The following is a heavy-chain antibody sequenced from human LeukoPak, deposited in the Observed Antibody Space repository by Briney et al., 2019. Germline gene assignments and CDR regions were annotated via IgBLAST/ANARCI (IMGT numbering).Heavy chain of an antibody. CDR3: ARHEGPGIMVYATGYYGMDV. V-gene: IGHV5-51*01. J-gene: IGHJ6*02. D-gene: IGHD2-8*01. CDR2: IYPGDSDT. Sequence: GESLKISCKGSGYSFTSYWIGWVRQMPGKGLEWMGIIYPGDSDTRYSPSFQGQVTISADKSISTAYLQWSSLKASDTAMYYCARHEGPGIMVYATGYYGMDVWGQGTTVTVSS. CDR1: GYSFTSYW.